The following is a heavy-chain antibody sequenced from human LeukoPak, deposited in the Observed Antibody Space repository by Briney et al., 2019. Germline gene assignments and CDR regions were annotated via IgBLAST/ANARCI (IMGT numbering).Heavy chain of an antibody. CDR3: AKTVSGSYSYQGGDY. Sequence: GGSLRLSCAASGFTFRSYAMSWVRQAPGKGLEWVSALSGSGDSTYYADSVKGRFTISRDNSKNTLYLQMNSLRAEDTALYYCAKTVSGSYSYQGGDYWGQGTLVTVSS. CDR1: GFTFRSYA. D-gene: IGHD3-10*01. J-gene: IGHJ4*02. CDR2: LSGSGDST. V-gene: IGHV3-23*01.